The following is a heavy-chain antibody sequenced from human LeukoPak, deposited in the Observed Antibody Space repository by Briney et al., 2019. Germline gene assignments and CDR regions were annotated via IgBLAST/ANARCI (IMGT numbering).Heavy chain of an antibody. D-gene: IGHD6-19*01. CDR1: GYSISSGYY. Sequence: KTSETLSLTCTVSGYSISSGYYWGWIRQPPGKGLEGTGSIDHSGSTYYNPSLKSRITISVDTSKNQFSLKLSSVTAADTAVYYCARDSALAQAVMFDYWGQGTLVTVSS. CDR3: ARDSALAQAVMFDY. CDR2: IDHSGST. V-gene: IGHV4-38-2*02. J-gene: IGHJ4*02.